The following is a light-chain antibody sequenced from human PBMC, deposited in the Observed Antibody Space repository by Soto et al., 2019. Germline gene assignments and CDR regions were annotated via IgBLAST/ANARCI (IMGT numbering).Light chain of an antibody. CDR2: EVS. J-gene: IGLJ2*01. CDR1: SSDAGGYNY. V-gene: IGLV2-14*01. Sequence: QSALTQPASVSGSPGQSITMSCTGTSSDAGGYNYVSWYQQHPGKAPKLMIYEVSNRPSGVSNRFSGSKSGNTASLTISGLQAEDEADYYCSSYTSSNTEVFGGGTKLTVL. CDR3: SSYTSSNTEV.